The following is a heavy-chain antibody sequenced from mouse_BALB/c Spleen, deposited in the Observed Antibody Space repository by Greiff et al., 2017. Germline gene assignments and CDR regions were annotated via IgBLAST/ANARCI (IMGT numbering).Heavy chain of an antibody. CDR3: ARGGERYYAMDY. J-gene: IGHJ4*01. CDR1: GYSITSDYA. Sequence: EVKLQESGPGLVKPSQSLSLTCTVTGYSITSDYAWNWIRQFPGNKLEWMGYISYSGSTSYNPSLKSRISITRDTSKNQFFLQLNSVTTEDTATYYCARGGERYYAMDYWGQGTSVTVSS. V-gene: IGHV3-2*02. CDR2: ISYSGST.